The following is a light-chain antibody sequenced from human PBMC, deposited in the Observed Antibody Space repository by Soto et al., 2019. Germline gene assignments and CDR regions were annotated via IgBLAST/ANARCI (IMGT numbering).Light chain of an antibody. CDR1: SSDVGGYNY. V-gene: IGLV2-14*01. J-gene: IGLJ1*01. CDR3: CSYTTSNTRQIV. CDR2: DVT. Sequence: QSVLTQPASVSGSPGQSITISCTGTSSDVGGYNYVSWYQQHPGKAPKLMIYDVTNRPSGVSNHFSGSKSGNTASLTISGLQAEDEADYYCCSYTTSNTRQIVFGTGTKVTVL.